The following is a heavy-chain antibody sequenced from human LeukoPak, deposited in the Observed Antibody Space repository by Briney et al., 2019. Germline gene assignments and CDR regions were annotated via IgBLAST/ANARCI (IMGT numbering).Heavy chain of an antibody. V-gene: IGHV1-46*01. D-gene: IGHD6-13*01. J-gene: IGHJ4*02. CDR2: INPSGGST. CDR3: ARTAAAGDYFDY. CDR1: GYTFTSYY. Sequence: ATVKVSCKASGYTFTSYYMHWVRHAPGQGLEWMGIINPSGGSTSYAQKFQGRVTMTRDTSTSTVYMELSSLRSEDTAVYYCARTAAAGDYFDYWGQGTLVTVSS.